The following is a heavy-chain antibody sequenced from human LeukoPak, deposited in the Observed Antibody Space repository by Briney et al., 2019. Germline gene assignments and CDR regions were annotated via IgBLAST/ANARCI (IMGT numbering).Heavy chain of an antibody. CDR3: AKGSRKAPTSEFDY. CDR2: ISWNSGSI. V-gene: IGHV3-9*01. J-gene: IGHJ4*02. D-gene: IGHD6-6*01. CDR1: GFTFDDYA. Sequence: GRSLRLPCAASGFTFDDYAMHWVRQAPGNGLEWVSGISWNSGSIGYADSVKGRFTISRDNAKNSLYLQMNSLRAEDTALYYCAKGSRKAPTSEFDYWGQGTLVTVSS.